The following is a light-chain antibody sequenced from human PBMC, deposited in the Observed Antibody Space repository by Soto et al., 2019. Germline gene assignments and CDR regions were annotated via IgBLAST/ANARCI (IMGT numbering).Light chain of an antibody. V-gene: IGKV3-15*01. J-gene: IGKJ3*01. Sequence: EIVLTQSPATLSVSPGERATLSCRASQSVSSNLAWYQHKPGQAPRLLIYAASTRATGIPARFSGSGSGTDSTLTISSLQSKDFAVYYCHQYHHWPPSFTFGPGTKVDIK. CDR3: HQYHHWPPSFT. CDR1: QSVSSN. CDR2: AAS.